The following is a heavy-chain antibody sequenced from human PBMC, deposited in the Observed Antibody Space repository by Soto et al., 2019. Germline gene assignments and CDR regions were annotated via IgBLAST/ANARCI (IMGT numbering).Heavy chain of an antibody. CDR1: GGSFSGYY. V-gene: IGHV4-34*01. Sequence: SETLSLTCAVYGGSFSGYYWSWIRQPPGKGLEWIGEINHSGSTNNNPSLKSRVTISVDRSKNQFSLNLSSVTAADTAVYYCARVPRRGYSYGYYYYGMDVWGQGTTVTVSS. J-gene: IGHJ6*02. D-gene: IGHD5-18*01. CDR3: ARVPRRGYSYGYYYYGMDV. CDR2: INHSGST.